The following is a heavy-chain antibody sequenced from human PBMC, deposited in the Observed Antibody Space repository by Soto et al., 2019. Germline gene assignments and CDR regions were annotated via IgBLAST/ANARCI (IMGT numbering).Heavy chain of an antibody. Sequence: QLQLQESGPGLVKPSETLSLTCTVSAGSISSSSYFSGWIRQPPGKGLEWIGTIDYRGSTSYNPSLKSRVTISVDTSKNQFSLTLSSVTDADTAVYYCATRLYHSRGYYYVPYWGQGTLVTVSS. V-gene: IGHV4-39*01. CDR1: AGSISSSSYF. D-gene: IGHD3-22*01. CDR2: IDYRGST. J-gene: IGHJ4*02. CDR3: ATRLYHSRGYYYVPY.